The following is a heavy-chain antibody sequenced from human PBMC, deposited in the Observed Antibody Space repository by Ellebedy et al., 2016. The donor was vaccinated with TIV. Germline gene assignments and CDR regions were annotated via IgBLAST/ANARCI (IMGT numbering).Heavy chain of an antibody. CDR1: GGTFSSYA. V-gene: IGHV1-69*04. J-gene: IGHJ4*02. Sequence: AASVKVSCKASGGTFSSYAISWVRQAPGQGLEWMGRIIPILGIANYAQKFQGRVTMTRNTSISTAYMELSSLRSEDTAVYYCARTRGAKPFDYWGQGTLVTVSS. D-gene: IGHD1-14*01. CDR3: ARTRGAKPFDY. CDR2: IIPILGIA.